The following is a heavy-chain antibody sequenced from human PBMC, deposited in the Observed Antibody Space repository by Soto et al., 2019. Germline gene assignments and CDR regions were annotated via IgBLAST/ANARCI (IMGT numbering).Heavy chain of an antibody. CDR2: IGDSSGDT. D-gene: IGHD3-22*01. V-gene: IGHV3-23*01. CDR1: GFTFSSYA. Sequence: GALRLSFAAPGFTFSSYAMSWGRQAPGKGLEWVSGIGDSSGDTYYADSVKGRFTISRDTSKNTLYLQINSLRAEDTAVYYCAKDVVTMIDNYYGMDVWGQGTTVTVSS. CDR3: AKDVVTMIDNYYGMDV. J-gene: IGHJ6*02.